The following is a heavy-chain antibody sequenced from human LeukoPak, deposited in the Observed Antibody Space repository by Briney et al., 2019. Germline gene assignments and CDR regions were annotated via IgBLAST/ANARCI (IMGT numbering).Heavy chain of an antibody. Sequence: KSGGSLRLSCAASGFTFTSYWMHWVRQAPGKGLEWLSYISGSGSDINYADSVRGRFTISRDNAKSSLYLQMNSLTAEDTAVYYCVRTSGRDGGYWGQGFLVTVSS. D-gene: IGHD3-10*01. CDR2: ISGSGSDI. J-gene: IGHJ4*02. V-gene: IGHV3-21*05. CDR3: VRTSGRDGGY. CDR1: GFTFTSYW.